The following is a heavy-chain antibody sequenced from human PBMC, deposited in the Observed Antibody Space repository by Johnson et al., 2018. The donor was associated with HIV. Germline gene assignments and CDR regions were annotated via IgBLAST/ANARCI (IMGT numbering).Heavy chain of an antibody. V-gene: IGHV3-48*04. CDR1: GFTFHDYG. J-gene: IGHJ3*02. CDR2: ISSSGSTI. D-gene: IGHD3-16*01. CDR3: ARDRWGLKDAFDI. Sequence: VQLVESGGGVVRPGGSLRLSCAASGFTFHDYGMSWVRQAPGKGLEWVSYISSSGSTIYYADSVTGRFTISRANAKNSLYLQMNSLRAEDTAVYYCARDRWGLKDAFDIWGQGTMVTVSS.